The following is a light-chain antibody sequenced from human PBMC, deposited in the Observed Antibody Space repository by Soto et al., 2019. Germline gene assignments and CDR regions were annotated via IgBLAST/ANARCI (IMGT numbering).Light chain of an antibody. V-gene: IGKV3-20*01. J-gene: IGKJ5*01. CDR3: QQYGVSPIT. CDR2: GSS. Sequence: EIVLTQSPGTLSLSPGERATLSCRASQTFSTSYLAWYQQKPGQAPRLLIYGSSSRATGIPDRFSGHGSGTDFTLTICRLEPEDFAVYYCQQYGVSPITFGQGALLEI. CDR1: QTFSTSY.